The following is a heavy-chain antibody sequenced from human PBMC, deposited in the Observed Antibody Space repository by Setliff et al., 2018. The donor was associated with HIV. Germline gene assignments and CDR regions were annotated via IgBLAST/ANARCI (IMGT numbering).Heavy chain of an antibody. Sequence: SGPTLVNPTETLTLTCTVSGFSLSNTRMGVSWIRQPPGKALEWLAHIFPNDEKSYSASLKSRVTISEDTSKSQVVLTMTNMDPVDTATYYCAHSISGSGSWGVGNFDYWGQGTLVTVSS. V-gene: IGHV2-26*01. J-gene: IGHJ4*02. D-gene: IGHD3-10*01. CDR1: GFSLSNTRMG. CDR3: AHSISGSGSWGVGNFDY. CDR2: IFPNDEK.